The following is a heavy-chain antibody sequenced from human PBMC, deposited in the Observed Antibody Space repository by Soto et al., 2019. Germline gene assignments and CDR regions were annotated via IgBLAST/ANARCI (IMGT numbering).Heavy chain of an antibody. CDR3: ARHRGLAAYYYYGMDV. CDR1: GGSFSGYY. D-gene: IGHD6-6*01. Sequence: QVQLQQWGAGLLKPSETLSLTCAVYGGSFSGYYWSWIRQPPGKGLEWIGEINHSGSTNYNPSLKSRVTISVDTSKNQFSLKLSSVTAADTAVYYCARHRGLAAYYYYGMDVWGQGTTVTVSS. J-gene: IGHJ6*02. CDR2: INHSGST. V-gene: IGHV4-34*01.